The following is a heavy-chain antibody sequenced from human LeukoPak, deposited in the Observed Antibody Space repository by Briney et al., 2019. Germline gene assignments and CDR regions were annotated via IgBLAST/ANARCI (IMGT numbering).Heavy chain of an antibody. CDR3: AKDLDIVVVTATSDAFDI. CDR1: GFTFSSYA. Sequence: PGGSLRLSCAASGFTFSSYAMSWVRQAPGKGLEWVSAISGSGGSTYYADSVKGRFTISKDNSKNTLYLQMNSLRAEDTAVYYCAKDLDIVVVTATSDAFDIWGQGTMVTVSS. D-gene: IGHD2-21*02. CDR2: ISGSGGST. V-gene: IGHV3-23*01. J-gene: IGHJ3*02.